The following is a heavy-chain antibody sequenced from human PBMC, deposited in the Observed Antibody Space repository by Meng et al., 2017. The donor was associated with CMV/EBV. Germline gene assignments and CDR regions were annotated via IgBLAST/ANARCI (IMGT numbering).Heavy chain of an antibody. J-gene: IGHJ5*02. CDR1: GYTFTGYY. D-gene: IGHD3-10*01. CDR3: ARDGGSSGSGWFDP. CDR2: INPNSGGT. Sequence: ASVKVSCKASGYTFTGYYMHWVRQPPGQGLEWMGWINPNSGGTNYAQKFQGRVTMTRDTSISTAYMELSRLRSDDTAVYYCARDGGSSGSGWFDPWGQGTLVTVSS. V-gene: IGHV1-2*02.